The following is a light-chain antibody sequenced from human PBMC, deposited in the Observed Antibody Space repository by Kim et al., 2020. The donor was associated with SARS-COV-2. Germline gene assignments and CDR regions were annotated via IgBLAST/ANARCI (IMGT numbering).Light chain of an antibody. J-gene: IGKJ1*01. CDR3: QQYYSVPWT. Sequence: DIVMTQSPDSLAMSLGERATINCKSSQSVLYSSDNKNYLAWYKQRPGQPPKLLIYWASTRESGVPDRFSGSGSGTDFTLTISSLQAEDVAVYYCQQYYSVPWTFGQGTKVDIK. CDR2: WAS. V-gene: IGKV4-1*01. CDR1: QSVLYSSDNKNY.